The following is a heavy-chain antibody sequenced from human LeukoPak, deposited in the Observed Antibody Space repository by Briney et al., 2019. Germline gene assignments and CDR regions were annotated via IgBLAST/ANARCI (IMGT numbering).Heavy chain of an antibody. CDR1: APTVSNYC. CDR2: ISSSGSTR. V-gene: IGHV3-11*01. J-gene: IGHJ1*01. CDR3: ARSNSTNCYTN. Sequence: GPSLRPSRAAAAPTVSNYCASSVSQAARNWMGWVSYISSSGSTRNYAASVKGGFTISRDNAKHSLYLQMNSLRAEDTAVYYCARSNSTNCYTNWGQGTLVTVSS. D-gene: IGHD2-2*02.